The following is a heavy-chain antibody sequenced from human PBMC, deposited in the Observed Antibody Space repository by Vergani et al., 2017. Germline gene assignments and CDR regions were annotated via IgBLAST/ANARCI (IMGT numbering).Heavy chain of an antibody. V-gene: IGHV4-59*01. CDR2: IYYSGST. CDR3: ARVGYCSSTSCYAPDNWFDP. CDR1: GGSISSYY. J-gene: IGHJ5*02. D-gene: IGHD2-2*01. Sequence: QVQLQESGPGLVKPSETLSLTCTVSGGSISSYYWSWIRQPPGKGLEWIGYIYYSGSTNYNPSLKSRVTISVDTSTNQFSLKLSSVTAADTAVYYCARVGYCSSTSCYAPDNWFDPWGQGTLVTVSS.